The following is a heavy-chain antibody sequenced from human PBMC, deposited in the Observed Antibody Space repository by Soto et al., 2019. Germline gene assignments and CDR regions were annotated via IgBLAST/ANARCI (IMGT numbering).Heavy chain of an antibody. Sequence: EVQLVESGGGLVQPGGSLRLSCAASGFDFTNAWMHLVRQAPGKGLVWVSHVNSDGTITTYADSVKGRFTISRDNAKNPVFLQMNSLTVEDTAVYYCTRDQAYSSALWGQGTLVTVSS. CDR3: TRDQAYSSAL. CDR1: GFDFTNAW. J-gene: IGHJ4*02. V-gene: IGHV3-74*01. D-gene: IGHD2-21*01. CDR2: VNSDGTIT.